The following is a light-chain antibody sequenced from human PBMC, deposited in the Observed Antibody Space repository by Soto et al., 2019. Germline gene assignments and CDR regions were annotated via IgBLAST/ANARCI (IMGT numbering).Light chain of an antibody. CDR3: AAWDDSLSGYV. Sequence: QSALTQPPSASESPGQSVTISCSGTIGDVGGYYYVSWYQHHPGRAPKLLIYDVDKRPPGVPSRFSGSKSGNTASLTVSGLRSEDEADYYCAAWDDSLSGYVFGTGTKLTVL. CDR2: DVD. CDR1: IGDVGGYYY. V-gene: IGLV2-8*01. J-gene: IGLJ1*01.